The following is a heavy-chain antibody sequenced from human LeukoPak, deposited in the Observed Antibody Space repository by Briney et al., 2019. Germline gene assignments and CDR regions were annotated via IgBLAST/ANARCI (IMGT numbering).Heavy chain of an antibody. V-gene: IGHV3-9*01. CDR3: VREKGYFDWLPDSDY. J-gene: IGHJ4*02. D-gene: IGHD3-9*01. Sequence: GRSLRLSCAASGFTFDDYAMHWVRQTPGKGLEWVSGINWKSGSIGYADSVKGRFTISRDNAKNSLYLQMNSLRAEDTAVYYCVREKGYFDWLPDSDYWGQGTLVTVSS. CDR1: GFTFDDYA. CDR2: INWKSGSI.